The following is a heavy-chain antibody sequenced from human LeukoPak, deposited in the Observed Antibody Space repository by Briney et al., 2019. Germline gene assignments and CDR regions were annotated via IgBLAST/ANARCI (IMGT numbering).Heavy chain of an antibody. CDR3: ARSDCSSTSCYLY. V-gene: IGHV3-7*01. CDR1: GFTFSSYW. CDR2: IKEDGSEK. D-gene: IGHD2-2*01. J-gene: IGHJ4*02. Sequence: GGSLRLSCVASGFTFSSYWMSWFRQAPGKGLEWVANIKEDGSEKHYVDSVRGRFTISRDNAKNSLYLQMNSLRAEDTAVYYCARSDCSSTSCYLYWGQGTLVTVSS.